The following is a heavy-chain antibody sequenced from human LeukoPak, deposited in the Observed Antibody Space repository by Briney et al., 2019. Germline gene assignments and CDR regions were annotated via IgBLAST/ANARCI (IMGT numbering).Heavy chain of an antibody. CDR2: INSDGSWT. CDR1: GNYW. Sequence: GGSLRLSCVASGNYWMHWVRQAPGKGLVWVPHINSDGSWTSYADSVKGRFTISKDNAKNTVYLQMNSLRAEDTAVYYCVSFYETYWGRGTLVTVSS. J-gene: IGHJ4*02. V-gene: IGHV3-74*01. CDR3: VSFYETY. D-gene: IGHD2/OR15-2a*01.